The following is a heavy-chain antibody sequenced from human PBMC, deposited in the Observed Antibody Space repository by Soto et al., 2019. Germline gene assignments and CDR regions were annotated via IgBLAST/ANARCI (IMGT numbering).Heavy chain of an antibody. CDR2: MNPNSGNT. Sequence: GASVKVSCKASGYTFTSYDINWVRQATGQGLEGMGWMNPNSGNTGYAQKFQGRVTMTRNTSISTAYMELRSLRSEVTAVYYCAKYLYDILTADYYYYMDVWGQGNTVTVSS. CDR1: GYTFTSYD. CDR3: AKYLYDILTADYYYYMDV. J-gene: IGHJ6*03. D-gene: IGHD3-9*01. V-gene: IGHV1-8*01.